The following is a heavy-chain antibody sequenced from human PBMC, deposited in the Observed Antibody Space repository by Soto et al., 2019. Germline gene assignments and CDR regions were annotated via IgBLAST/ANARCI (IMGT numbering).Heavy chain of an antibody. CDR1: GGPISSGGYY. CDR3: AVREWLLDPYYYYGMDV. Sequence: SETLSLTCTVSGGPISSGGYYWSWIRQHPGKGLEWIGYIYYSGSTYYNPSLKSRVTISVDTSKNQFSLKLSSVTAADTAVYYCAVREWLLDPYYYYGMDVWGQGTTVTVSS. V-gene: IGHV4-31*03. J-gene: IGHJ6*02. CDR2: IYYSGST. D-gene: IGHD3-3*01.